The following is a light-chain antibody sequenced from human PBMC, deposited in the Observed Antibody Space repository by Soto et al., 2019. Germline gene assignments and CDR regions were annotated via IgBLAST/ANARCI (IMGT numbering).Light chain of an antibody. CDR1: SSDVGGYNY. Sequence: QSVLTQPASVSGSPGQSITISCTGTSSDVGGYNYVSWYQQHPGKAPKLMIYEVSNRPSGVSNRFSGYKSGNTASLTISGLQAEHEADYYCRSYTSSSTLVFGGGTKLTVL. V-gene: IGLV2-14*01. J-gene: IGLJ2*01. CDR2: EVS. CDR3: RSYTSSSTLV.